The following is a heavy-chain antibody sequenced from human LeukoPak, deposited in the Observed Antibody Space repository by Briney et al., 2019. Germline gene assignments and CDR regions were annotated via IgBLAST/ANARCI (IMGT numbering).Heavy chain of an antibody. CDR2: ISWNSGSI. CDR1: GFTFDDYA. Sequence: PGGSLRLSCAASGFTFDDYAMHWVRQAPGKGLEWVSGISWNSGSIGYADSVKGRFTISRDNAKNSLYLQMNSLRAEDTAVYYCARDREVGFDYWGQGTLVTVSS. CDR3: ARDREVGFDY. V-gene: IGHV3-9*01. D-gene: IGHD1-26*01. J-gene: IGHJ4*02.